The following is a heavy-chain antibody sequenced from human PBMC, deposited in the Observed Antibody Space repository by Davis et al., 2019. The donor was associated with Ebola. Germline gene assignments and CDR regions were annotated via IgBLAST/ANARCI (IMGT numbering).Heavy chain of an antibody. CDR2: FDPEDGET. V-gene: IGHV1-24*01. D-gene: IGHD5-24*01. Sequence: AASVKVSCKVSGYTLTELSIHWVRQAPGKGLEWMGGFDPEDGETIYAQKFQGRVTMTEDTSTDTAYMELSSLRSEDTAVYYCARSPTYYYGMDVWGQGTTVTVSS. CDR1: GYTLTELS. CDR3: ARSPTYYYGMDV. J-gene: IGHJ6*02.